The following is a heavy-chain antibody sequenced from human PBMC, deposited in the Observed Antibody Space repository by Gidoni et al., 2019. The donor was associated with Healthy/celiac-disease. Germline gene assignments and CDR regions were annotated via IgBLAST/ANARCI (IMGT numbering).Heavy chain of an antibody. CDR3: ARGCTGGVCSFDY. CDR1: GGSFSGYY. D-gene: IGHD2-8*02. J-gene: IGHJ4*02. V-gene: IGHV4-34*01. Sequence: QVQLQQWGAGLLKPSETLSLTCAVYGGSFSGYYWSWIRQPPGKGLEWIGEINHSGSTNYNPSLKSRVTISVDTSKNQFSLKLSSVTAADTAVYYCARGCTGGVCSFDYWGQGTLVTVSS. CDR2: INHSGST.